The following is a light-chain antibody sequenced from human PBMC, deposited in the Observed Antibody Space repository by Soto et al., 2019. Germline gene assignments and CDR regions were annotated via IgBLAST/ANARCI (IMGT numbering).Light chain of an antibody. V-gene: IGKV3-11*01. CDR3: QQRSNWPGT. CDR2: DAS. J-gene: IGKJ1*01. Sequence: EIVLTQSPATLSLSPGERATLSCRASQSVSSYLAWYQQKPGQAPRLLIYDASNRATGIPARFSGSGSGTDLTLTISSLEPEDFAVYYCQQRSNWPGTFD. CDR1: QSVSSY.